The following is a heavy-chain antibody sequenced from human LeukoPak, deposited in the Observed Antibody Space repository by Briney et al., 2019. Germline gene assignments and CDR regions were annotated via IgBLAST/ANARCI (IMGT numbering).Heavy chain of an antibody. CDR1: GYTFTGYY. Sequence: ASVKVSCKASGYTFTGYYTHWVRQAPGQGLEWMGWINPNSGGTNYAQKFQGRVTMTRDTSISTAYMELSRLRSDDTAVYYCARSDQLLYYYYYMDVWGKGTTVTVSS. D-gene: IGHD2-2*01. CDR2: INPNSGGT. J-gene: IGHJ6*03. CDR3: ARSDQLLYYYYYMDV. V-gene: IGHV1-2*02.